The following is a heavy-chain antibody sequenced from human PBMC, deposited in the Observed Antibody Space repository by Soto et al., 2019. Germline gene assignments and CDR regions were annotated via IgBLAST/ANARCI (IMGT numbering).Heavy chain of an antibody. J-gene: IGHJ5*02. D-gene: IGHD4-17*01. CDR1: GGSISSGGYS. CDR3: AREAQDDYGDYRWFDP. Sequence: PSETLSLTCAVSGGSISSGGYSWSWIRQPPGKGLEWIGYIYHSGSTYYNPSLKSRVTISVDRSKNQFSLKLSSVTAADTAVYYCAREAQDDYGDYRWFDPWGQGTLVTVSS. V-gene: IGHV4-30-2*01. CDR2: IYHSGST.